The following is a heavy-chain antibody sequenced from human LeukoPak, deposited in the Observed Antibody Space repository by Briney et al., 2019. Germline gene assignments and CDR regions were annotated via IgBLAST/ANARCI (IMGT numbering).Heavy chain of an antibody. CDR1: GFTVSSNY. V-gene: IGHV3-66*02. CDR2: IYSGGST. Sequence: HPGGSLRLSRAASGFTVSSNYMSWVRQAPGKGLEWVSVIYSGGSTYYADSVKGRFTISRDNSKNTLYLQMNSLRAEDTAVYYCARDFGSPLDYWGQGTLVTVSS. CDR3: ARDFGSPLDY. J-gene: IGHJ4*02. D-gene: IGHD1-14*01.